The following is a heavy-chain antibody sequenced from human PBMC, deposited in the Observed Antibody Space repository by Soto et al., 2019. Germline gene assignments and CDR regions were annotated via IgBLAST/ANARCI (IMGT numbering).Heavy chain of an antibody. CDR2: ISYDGSNK. J-gene: IGHJ3*02. V-gene: IGHV3-30*18. Sequence: QVQLVESGGGVVQPGRSLRLSCAASGFTFSSYGMHWFRQAPGKGLEWVAVISYDGSNKYYADSVKGRFTISRDNSKNTLYLQMNSLRAEDTAVYYCAKDISPYSHDAFDIWGQGTMVTVSS. D-gene: IGHD5-18*01. CDR1: GFTFSSYG. CDR3: AKDISPYSHDAFDI.